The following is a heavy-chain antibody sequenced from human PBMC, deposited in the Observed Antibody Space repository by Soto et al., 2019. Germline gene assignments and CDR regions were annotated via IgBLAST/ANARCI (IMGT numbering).Heavy chain of an antibody. J-gene: IGHJ2*01. V-gene: IGHV3-23*01. CDR2: ISGSGGST. CDR3: AKTSYASLFWYFDL. CDR1: GINLSNYV. Sequence: EVQLLESGGRLVQPGGSLRLSCTSSGINLSNYVVNWVRQAPGQGLEWVSSISGSGGSTYYADSVKGRFTLSRDNSKNTVALQLNSLRAEDTAIYFCAKTSYASLFWYFDLWGRGTLVTFSS. D-gene: IGHD2-2*01.